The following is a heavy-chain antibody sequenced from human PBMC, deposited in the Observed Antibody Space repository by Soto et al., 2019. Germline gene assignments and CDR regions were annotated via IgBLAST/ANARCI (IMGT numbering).Heavy chain of an antibody. CDR3: ARVERGTATTVVDDFDI. CDR2: MSHSGGT. J-gene: IGHJ3*02. Sequence: QVQLQQWGAGLLKPSETLSLTCAVFGGSVNSGNYYWSWIRQPPGKGLEWIGEMSHSGGTHFNPSLKSRVTISVETSKNQFSLKMCSVTAADTALYYCARVERGTATTVVDDFDIWGPGTMVTVSS. D-gene: IGHD1-1*01. V-gene: IGHV4-34*01. CDR1: GGSVNSGNYY.